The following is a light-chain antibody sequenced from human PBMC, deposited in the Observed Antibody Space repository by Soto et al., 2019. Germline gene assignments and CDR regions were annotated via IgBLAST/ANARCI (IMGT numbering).Light chain of an antibody. J-gene: IGKJ1*01. Sequence: EIVLTQSPGTLSLSPGERATLSCRASQSVSNNYLAWYQQKPGQAPRLLIYGASRRATGIPDRFSGGGSGTDFTLTSSRLEPEDFAVYYCQQDGTSPRTFGQGTRVEV. V-gene: IGKV3-20*01. CDR1: QSVSNNY. CDR3: QQDGTSPRT. CDR2: GAS.